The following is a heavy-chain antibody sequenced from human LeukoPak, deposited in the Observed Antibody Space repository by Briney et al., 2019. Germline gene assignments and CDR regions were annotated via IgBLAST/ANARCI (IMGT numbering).Heavy chain of an antibody. Sequence: LRLSCAASGFTFSSYSMNWVRQHPGKGLEWIGYIYYSGSTYYNPSLKSRVTISVDTSKNQFSLKLSSVTAADTAVYYCAREEGYCSGGSCYNWFDPWGQGTLVTVSS. D-gene: IGHD2-15*01. CDR3: AREEGYCSGGSCYNWFDP. V-gene: IGHV4-31*02. CDR1: GFTFSSYS. J-gene: IGHJ5*02. CDR2: IYYSGST.